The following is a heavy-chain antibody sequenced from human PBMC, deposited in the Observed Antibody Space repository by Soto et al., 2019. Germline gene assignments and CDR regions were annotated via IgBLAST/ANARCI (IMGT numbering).Heavy chain of an antibody. J-gene: IGHJ6*03. V-gene: IGHV3-74*01. CDR2: INSDGTRT. CDR1: GFTFSNYW. CDR3: ARVAVGYYYMDV. Sequence: EMQLVESGGGLVQPGGSLRLSCAASGFTFSNYWMHWVRQAPGKGLVWVSRINSDGTRTNYADSVKGRFTISRDNAENTLYLQMNSLTAEDTAVYYCARVAVGYYYMDVWGKGTTVTVSS.